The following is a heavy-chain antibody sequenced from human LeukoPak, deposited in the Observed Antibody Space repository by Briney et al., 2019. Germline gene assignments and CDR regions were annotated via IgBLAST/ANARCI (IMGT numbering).Heavy chain of an antibody. D-gene: IGHD3-10*01. V-gene: IGHV4-4*07. CDR1: GGSISSYY. Sequence: SETLSLTCTVSGGSISSYYWGWIRRPAGKGLEWIGRIYTSGSTNYNPSLKSRVTMSVDTSKNQFSLKLSSVTAADTAVYYCARESITMVRGVRNWFDPWGQGTLVTVSS. J-gene: IGHJ5*02. CDR2: IYTSGST. CDR3: ARESITMVRGVRNWFDP.